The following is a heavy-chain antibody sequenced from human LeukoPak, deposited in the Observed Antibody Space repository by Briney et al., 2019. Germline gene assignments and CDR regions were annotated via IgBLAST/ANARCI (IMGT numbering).Heavy chain of an antibody. D-gene: IGHD5-18*01. CDR3: ARGVLGNSYGFDY. CDR1: GFTVSSNY. V-gene: IGHV3-53*04. Sequence: GGSLSLSCAASGFTVSSNYMSWVRQAPGKGLEWVSVIFSGGTTYYADSVKGRFTISRHNSENTLYLQMNSLRGEDTAVYYCARGVLGNSYGFDYWGEGTLVTVSS. J-gene: IGHJ4*02. CDR2: IFSGGTT.